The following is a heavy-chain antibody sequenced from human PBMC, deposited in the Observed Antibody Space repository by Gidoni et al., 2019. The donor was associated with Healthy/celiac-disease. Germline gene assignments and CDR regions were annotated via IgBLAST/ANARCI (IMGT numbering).Heavy chain of an antibody. D-gene: IGHD2-21*02. J-gene: IGHJ2*01. CDR1: GGSISSYY. Sequence: QVQLQDSVPGLVMPSETLSLPCTVSGGSISSYYWSWIRHPPGKGLEWIGYIYYSGSTNYNPSLKRRVTISVDTSKNQFSLKLSSVTAADTDVYYCAGGGNSRWYFDLWGRGTLVTVSS. CDR3: AGGGNSRWYFDL. CDR2: IYYSGST. V-gene: IGHV4-59*01.